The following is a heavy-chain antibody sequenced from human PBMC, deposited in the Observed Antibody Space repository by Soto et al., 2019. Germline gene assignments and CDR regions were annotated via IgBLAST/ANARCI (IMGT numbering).Heavy chain of an antibody. CDR2: IILIFGTA. J-gene: IGHJ3*02. CDR3: ASMTTVTRAFDI. D-gene: IGHD4-17*01. CDR1: GGTFSSYA. V-gene: IGHV1-69*13. Sequence: SVKVSCKASGGTFSSYAISWVRQAPGQGLEWMGGIILIFGTANYAQKFQGRVTITADESTSTAYMELSSLRSEDTAVYYCASMTTVTRAFDIWGQGTMVTVSS.